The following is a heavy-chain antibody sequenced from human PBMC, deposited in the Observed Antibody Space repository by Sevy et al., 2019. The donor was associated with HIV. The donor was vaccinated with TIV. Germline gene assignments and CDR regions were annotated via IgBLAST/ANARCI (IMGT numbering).Heavy chain of an antibody. D-gene: IGHD2-15*01. J-gene: IGHJ5*02. CDR2: IYYTGNT. CDR1: GDSVTSSPHY. V-gene: IGHV4-61*01. Sequence: SETLSLTCIVSGDSVTSSPHYWTWIRQPPGKGLEWIAYIYYTGNTNYNPSLRDGVTISVDISKNQFSLKLSSVTAADTAVYYCARVVGESCSGGTCSGWFDPWGQGTQVTVSS. CDR3: ARVVGESCSGGTCSGWFDP.